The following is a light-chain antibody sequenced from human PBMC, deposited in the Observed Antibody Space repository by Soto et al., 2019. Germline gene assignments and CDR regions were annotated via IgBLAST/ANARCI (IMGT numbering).Light chain of an antibody. CDR2: DAS. V-gene: IGKV3-15*01. J-gene: IGKJ1*01. CDR3: QQANDWPPT. CDR1: QAISNN. Sequence: RVMTQSPFTLSVSPGERVTLSCRASQAISNNLAWYQQKPGQAPRLLIFDASTRATGIPARFSGSGSVTEFTLTISSLQSEDFAVYYCQQANDWPPTFGQGTRV.